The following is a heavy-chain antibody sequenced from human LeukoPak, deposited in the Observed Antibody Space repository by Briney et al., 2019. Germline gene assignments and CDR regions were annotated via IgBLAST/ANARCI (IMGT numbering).Heavy chain of an antibody. CDR2: INHSGST. Sequence: PGGSLRLSCAASGFTFSDFAMIWVRQPPGKGLEWIGEINHSGSTNYNPSLKSRVTISVDTSKNQFSLKLSSVTAADTAVYYCARLKLVHLPVIVVVRDAFDIWGQGTMVTVSS. D-gene: IGHD3-22*01. CDR1: GFTFSDFA. V-gene: IGHV4-34*01. CDR3: ARLKLVHLPVIVVVRDAFDI. J-gene: IGHJ3*02.